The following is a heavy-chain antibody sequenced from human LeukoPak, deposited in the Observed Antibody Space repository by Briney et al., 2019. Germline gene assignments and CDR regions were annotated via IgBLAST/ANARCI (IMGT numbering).Heavy chain of an antibody. Sequence: SETLSLTCTLSGGSLSRYYSSWIRQPPAKGLEWIGYIYYSWSTNYNPSLKTRVTISVDTSKNQFSLNLSSVTGADTAVYYCARSGVGKFWRDLYYFDYWGQGTLVTVS. V-gene: IGHV4-59*01. J-gene: IGHJ4*02. D-gene: IGHD3-3*01. CDR1: GGSLSRYY. CDR2: IYYSWST. CDR3: ARSGVGKFWRDLYYFDY.